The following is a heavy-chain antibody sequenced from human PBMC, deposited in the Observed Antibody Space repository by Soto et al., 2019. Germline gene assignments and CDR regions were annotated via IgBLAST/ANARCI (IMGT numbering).Heavy chain of an antibody. CDR1: GGTFSNYT. Sequence: QVQLVQSGAEVKKPGSSVKVFCKASGGTFSNYTISWVRQAPGQGLEWMGGIIPVFGTTDYEQKFQGRVTITADGSTITAYMKLSSLRSADTAVYYCARSSPYIVVRKPTGNKDYYGMDVWGQGTTVNVSS. J-gene: IGHJ6*02. CDR2: IIPVFGTT. D-gene: IGHD2-2*01. CDR3: ARSSPYIVVRKPTGNKDYYGMDV. V-gene: IGHV1-69*01.